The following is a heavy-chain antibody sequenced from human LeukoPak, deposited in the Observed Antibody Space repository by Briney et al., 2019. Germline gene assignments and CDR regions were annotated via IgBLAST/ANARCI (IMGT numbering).Heavy chain of an antibody. Sequence: PSETLSLTCTVSGGSISRDFWSWIRQPPRKGLEWIGYIYYSGSTYYNPSLKSRVTISVDTSKNQFSLKLSSVTAADTAVYYCARVSSGSYDAFDIWGQGTMVTVSS. J-gene: IGHJ3*02. CDR1: GGSISRDF. D-gene: IGHD3-22*01. V-gene: IGHV4-59*08. CDR3: ARVSSGSYDAFDI. CDR2: IYYSGST.